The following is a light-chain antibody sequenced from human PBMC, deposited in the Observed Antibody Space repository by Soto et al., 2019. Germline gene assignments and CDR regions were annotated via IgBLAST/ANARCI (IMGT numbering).Light chain of an antibody. J-gene: IGKJ2*01. V-gene: IGKV3-20*01. CDR3: QQYGSSYT. Sequence: EIVWTQSPGTLSLSPGERATLSCRASQSVSSSYLAWYQQKPGQAPRLLIYGASSRATGIPDRFSGSGSGTDFTLNISRLEPEDFAVYYCQQYGSSYTFGQGTKLEIK. CDR2: GAS. CDR1: QSVSSSY.